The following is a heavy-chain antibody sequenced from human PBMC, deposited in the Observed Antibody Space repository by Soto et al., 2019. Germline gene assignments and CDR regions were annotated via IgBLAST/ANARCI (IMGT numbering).Heavy chain of an antibody. V-gene: IGHV3-64*01. D-gene: IGHD6-13*01. CDR1: GFTFSSYA. J-gene: IGHJ4*02. CDR3: ARLNPIAAAFDY. Sequence: EVQLVESGGGLIQRGGSLRLSCAASGFTFSSYAMHWVRQAPGKGLEDVSAISNSGGSTHYANSVKGRCTISRDNSKNTLYLQMGSLRAEEMAVWYCARLNPIAAAFDYWGQGTLVTFS. CDR2: ISNSGGST.